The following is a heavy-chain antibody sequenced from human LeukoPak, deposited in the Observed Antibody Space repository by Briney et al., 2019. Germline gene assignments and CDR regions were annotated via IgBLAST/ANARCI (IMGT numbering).Heavy chain of an antibody. CDR2: ISGSGGST. J-gene: IGHJ4*02. CDR1: GFTFSSYG. Sequence: TGGSLRLSCAASGFTFSSYGMSWVRQAPGKGLEWVSAISGSGGSTYYADSVKGRFTISRDNSKNTLYLQMNSLRAEDTAVYYCAKGVVVAPDVTPFDYWGQGTLVTVSS. D-gene: IGHD2-2*01. CDR3: AKGVVVAPDVTPFDY. V-gene: IGHV3-23*01.